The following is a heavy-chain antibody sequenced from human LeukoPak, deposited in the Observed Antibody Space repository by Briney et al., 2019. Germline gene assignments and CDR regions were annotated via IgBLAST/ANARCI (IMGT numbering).Heavy chain of an antibody. Sequence: GGSLRLSFAASGFTFSSYSMNWVRQAPGKGLEWVSYISSSSLTIYYADSVKGRFTISRDNAKNSLYLQMNSLRDEDTAVYYCARANYGSGSYRALDYWGQGTLVTVSS. CDR3: ARANYGSGSYRALDY. D-gene: IGHD3-10*01. CDR2: ISSSSLTI. J-gene: IGHJ4*02. V-gene: IGHV3-48*02. CDR1: GFTFSSYS.